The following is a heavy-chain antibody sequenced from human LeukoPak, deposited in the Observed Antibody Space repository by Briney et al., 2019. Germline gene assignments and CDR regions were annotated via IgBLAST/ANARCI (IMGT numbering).Heavy chain of an antibody. CDR3: AIDTSAERGQQLAN. V-gene: IGHV3-7*01. D-gene: IGHD6-13*01. J-gene: IGHJ4*02. Sequence: HPGGSLRLSCAASGFILSSYWMTWVRQAPGKGLEWVANVNQVGNEKYYVDSVKGRFTISRDNARNSLYLQVNSLRAEDTAVYYCAIDTSAERGQQLANWGQGILVTVSS. CDR2: VNQVGNEK. CDR1: GFILSSYW.